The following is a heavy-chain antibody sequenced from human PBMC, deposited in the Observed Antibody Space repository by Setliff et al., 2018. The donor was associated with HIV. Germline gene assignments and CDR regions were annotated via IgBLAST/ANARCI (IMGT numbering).Heavy chain of an antibody. J-gene: IGHJ5*02. Sequence: GASVKVSCKASGGTFSTYALSWVRQAPGQGLEWMGGIIPIFGTTNYAQKFQGRVTIAADESTRTAYMELSSLRSEDTAVYYCATGKLSGSGSPIYNWFDPWGQGTPVTVSS. CDR2: IIPIFGTT. D-gene: IGHD3-10*01. CDR1: GGTFSTYA. V-gene: IGHV1-69*13. CDR3: ATGKLSGSGSPIYNWFDP.